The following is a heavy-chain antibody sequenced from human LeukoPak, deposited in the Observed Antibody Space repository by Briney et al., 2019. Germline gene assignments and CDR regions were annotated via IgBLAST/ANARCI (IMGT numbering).Heavy chain of an antibody. D-gene: IGHD5-12*01. CDR1: GYTFSSYA. J-gene: IGHJ4*02. CDR2: IIPIFGTA. Sequence: SVKVSCKASGYTFSSYAISWVRQAPGQGLEWMGGIIPIFGTANYAQKFQGRVTITTDESTSTAYMELSSLRSEDTAVYYCARRYSGYEDEDYFDYWGQGTLVTVS. CDR3: ARRYSGYEDEDYFDY. V-gene: IGHV1-69*05.